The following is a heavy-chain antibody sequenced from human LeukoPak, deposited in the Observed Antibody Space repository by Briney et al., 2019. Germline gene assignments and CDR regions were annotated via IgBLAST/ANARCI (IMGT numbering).Heavy chain of an antibody. CDR2: IYPGDSDT. V-gene: IGHV5-51*01. Sequence: GESLKISCKGSGYSFTSYWIGWVRQMPGKGLERMGIIYPGDSDTRYSPYFQGQVTISADKSRGTAYLQWSRLKASDTAMYYCAINGNKYSSSWYDYWGQGTLVTVSS. J-gene: IGHJ4*02. CDR3: AINGNKYSSSWYDY. CDR1: GYSFTSYW. D-gene: IGHD6-13*01.